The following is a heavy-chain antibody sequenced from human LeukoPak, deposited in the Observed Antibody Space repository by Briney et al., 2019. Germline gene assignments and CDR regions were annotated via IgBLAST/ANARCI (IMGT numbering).Heavy chain of an antibody. J-gene: IGHJ4*02. D-gene: IGHD3-16*02. Sequence: VASVKVSCKASGGTFSSYAISWVRQAPGQGLEWMGRIIPILGIANYAQKFQGRVTITADKSTSTAYMELSSLRSEDTAVYYCARLDDYVWGSYRYQPGPNWGQGTLVTVSS. V-gene: IGHV1-69*04. CDR1: GGTFSSYA. CDR3: ARLDDYVWGSYRYQPGPN. CDR2: IIPILGIA.